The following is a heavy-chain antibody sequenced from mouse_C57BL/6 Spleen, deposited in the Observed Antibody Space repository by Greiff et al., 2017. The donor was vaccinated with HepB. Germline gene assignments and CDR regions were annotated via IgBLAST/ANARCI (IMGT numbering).Heavy chain of an antibody. CDR1: GFNIKDYY. CDR2: IDPEDGET. D-gene: IGHD5-1*01. V-gene: IGHV14-2*01. J-gene: IGHJ3*01. Sequence: VQLQQSGAELVKPGASVKLSCTASGFNIKDYYMHWVKQRTEQGLEWIGRIDPEDGETKYAPNFQGKATITADTSSNTAYLQLSSLTSEDTAVYYCARTEYGFAYWGQGTLVTVSA. CDR3: ARTEYGFAY.